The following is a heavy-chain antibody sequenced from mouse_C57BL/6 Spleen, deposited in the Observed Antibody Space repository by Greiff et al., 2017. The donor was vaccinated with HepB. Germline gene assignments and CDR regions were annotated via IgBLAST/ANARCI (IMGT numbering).Heavy chain of an antibody. V-gene: IGHV5-9*01. CDR2: ISGGGGNT. J-gene: IGHJ1*03. CDR1: GFTFSSYT. D-gene: IGHD2-1*01. Sequence: EVQGVESGGGLVKPGGSLKLSCAASGFTFSSYTMSWVRQTPEKRLEWVATISGGGGNTYYPDSVKGRFPISRDNAKNTLYLQMSSLRSEDTALYYCARHYGNYWYFDVWGTGTTVTVSS. CDR3: ARHYGNYWYFDV.